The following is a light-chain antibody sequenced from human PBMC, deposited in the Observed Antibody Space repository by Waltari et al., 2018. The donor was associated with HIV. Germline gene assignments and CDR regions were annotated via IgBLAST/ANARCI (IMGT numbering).Light chain of an antibody. CDR2: INSDGSH. J-gene: IGLJ3*02. CDR1: SGPRNYA. V-gene: IGLV4-69*01. Sequence: QLVVTQSHSASASLAASVKLTCSLSSGPRNYAIAWHQQQPEKGPRYLMKINSDGSHDKGDGIPDRFSGSSSGAERYLSISSLQSEDEADDYCQTWGTGIWVFGGGTKLTVL. CDR3: QTWGTGIWV.